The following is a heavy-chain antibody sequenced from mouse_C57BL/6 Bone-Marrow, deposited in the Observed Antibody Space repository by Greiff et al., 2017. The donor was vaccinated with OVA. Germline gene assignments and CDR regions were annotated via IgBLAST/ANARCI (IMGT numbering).Heavy chain of an antibody. CDR2: ISYDGSN. D-gene: IGHD1-1*01. Sequence: EVQLQESGPGLVKPSQSLSLTCSVTGYSITSGYYWNWIRQFPGNKLEWMGYISYDGSNNYNPSLKNRISITRDTSKNQFFLKLNSVTTEDTATYYCARGTVTTVVGDYFDYWGQGTTLTVSS. CDR3: ARGTVTTVVGDYFDY. CDR1: GYSITSGYY. V-gene: IGHV3-6*01. J-gene: IGHJ2*01.